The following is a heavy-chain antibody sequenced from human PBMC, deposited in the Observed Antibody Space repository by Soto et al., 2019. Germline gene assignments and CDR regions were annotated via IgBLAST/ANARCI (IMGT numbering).Heavy chain of an antibody. CDR2: IYYSGST. CDR3: ARHHPLAVSVAER. CDR1: GGSISSYY. D-gene: IGHD6-19*01. V-gene: IGHV4-59*08. J-gene: IGHJ4*02. Sequence: SETLSLTCTVSGGSISSYYWSWIRQPPGKGLEWIGYIYYSGSTNYNPSLKSRVTISVDTSKNQFSLKLSSVTAADTAVYYCARHHPLAVSVAERWGQGTLVTVSS.